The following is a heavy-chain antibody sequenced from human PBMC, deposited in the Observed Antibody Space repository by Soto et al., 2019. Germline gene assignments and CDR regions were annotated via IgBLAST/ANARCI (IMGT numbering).Heavy chain of an antibody. Sequence: QVQLVQSGAEVKKPGASVKVSCKASGYTFTSYDINWVRQATGQGLEWMGWMNPNSGTTGYAQKFQGRVTMTRNTSISTAYMELSSLRSEDTAVYYCARVMLTWTYCGGDCYSRWFDPWGQGTLVTVSS. D-gene: IGHD2-21*02. CDR1: GYTFTSYD. J-gene: IGHJ5*02. CDR3: ARVMLTWTYCGGDCYSRWFDP. CDR2: MNPNSGTT. V-gene: IGHV1-8*01.